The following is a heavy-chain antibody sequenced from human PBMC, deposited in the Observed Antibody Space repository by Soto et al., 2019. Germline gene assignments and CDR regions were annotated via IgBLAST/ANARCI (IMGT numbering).Heavy chain of an antibody. CDR1: GYTFTNFG. D-gene: IGHD2-15*01. J-gene: IGHJ4*02. CDR3: ARGRTPIDY. CDR2: ISAYNGNT. V-gene: IGHV1-18*01. Sequence: QVQLVQSGAEVKKPGASVKVSCKASGYTFTNFGISWVRQAPGQGLEWMGWISAYNGNTNYAQNFEGRVTMTTDTPTSTAFMELRSLRSGDTAVYYWARGRTPIDYWGQGTMVTVSS.